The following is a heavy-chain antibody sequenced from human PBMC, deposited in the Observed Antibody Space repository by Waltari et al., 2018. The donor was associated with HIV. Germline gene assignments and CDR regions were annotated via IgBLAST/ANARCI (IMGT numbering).Heavy chain of an antibody. CDR1: GYIFTADW. CDR2: IYPGDSDT. Sequence: EVQLVQSGAEVKTPGESLKISRKLSGYIFTADWIGWVRQLPGKGLEWMGIIYPGDSDTRYSPSFQGQVTISADKSTNTAYLQWSSLKAADTAIYYCARRKGDSSSSKWFDPWGQGTLVTV. CDR3: ARRKGDSSSSKWFDP. V-gene: IGHV5-51*03. D-gene: IGHD6-6*01. J-gene: IGHJ5*02.